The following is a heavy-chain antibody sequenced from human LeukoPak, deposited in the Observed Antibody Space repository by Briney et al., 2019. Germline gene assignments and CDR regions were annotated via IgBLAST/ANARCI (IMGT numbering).Heavy chain of an antibody. D-gene: IGHD3-10*01. V-gene: IGHV3-48*01. CDR1: GFTFSSYS. CDR2: ISSSSSTI. J-gene: IGHJ4*02. CDR3: ARDRMGRYRGWEESTFDY. Sequence: SGGSLRLSCAASGFTFSSYSMNWVRQAPGKGLEWVSYISSSSSTIYYADSVKGRFTISRDNAKNSLYLQMNSLRAEDTAVYYCARDRMGRYRGWEESTFDYWGQGTLVTVSS.